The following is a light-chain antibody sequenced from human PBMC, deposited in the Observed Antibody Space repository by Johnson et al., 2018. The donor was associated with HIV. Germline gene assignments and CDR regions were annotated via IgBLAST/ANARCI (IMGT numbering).Light chain of an antibody. CDR1: SSNIGNNF. V-gene: IGLV1-51*02. J-gene: IGLJ1*01. CDR3: GTWDSSLSAYV. Sequence: QSILTQPPSVSAAPGQKVTISCSGSSSNIGNNFVSWYQQLPGTAPKLLIYANNKRPSGIPDRFSGSKSGTSANLGITGPQTGDEADYYCGTWDSSLSAYVFGTGTKVPVL. CDR2: ANN.